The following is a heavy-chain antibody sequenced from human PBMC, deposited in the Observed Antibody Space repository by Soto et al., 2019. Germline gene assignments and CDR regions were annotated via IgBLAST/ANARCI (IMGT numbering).Heavy chain of an antibody. D-gene: IGHD4-17*01. V-gene: IGHV1-18*04. Sequence: ASVKVSFNASGYTFTSYVISWVRQAPGQGLEWMGWISAYNGNTNYAQKLQGRVTMTTDTSTSTAYMELRSLRSDDTAVYYCASDVPSLHPDYDDYPEENYYYSYGMDVWRHGTTVTGS. J-gene: IGHJ6*02. CDR1: GYTFTSYV. CDR2: ISAYNGNT. CDR3: ASDVPSLHPDYDDYPEENYYYSYGMDV.